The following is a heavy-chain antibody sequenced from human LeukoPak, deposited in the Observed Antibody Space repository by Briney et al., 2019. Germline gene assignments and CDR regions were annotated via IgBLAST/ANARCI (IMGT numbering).Heavy chain of an antibody. Sequence: SETLSLTCAVYGGSFSGYYWSWIRQPPGKGLEWIGEINHSGSTNYNPSLKSRVTISVDTSKNQFSLKLSSVTAADTAVYYCARDRGVPAPIAARLGYWGQGTLVTVSS. V-gene: IGHV4-34*01. CDR1: GGSFSGYY. J-gene: IGHJ4*02. CDR2: INHSGST. CDR3: ARDRGVPAPIAARLGY. D-gene: IGHD6-6*01.